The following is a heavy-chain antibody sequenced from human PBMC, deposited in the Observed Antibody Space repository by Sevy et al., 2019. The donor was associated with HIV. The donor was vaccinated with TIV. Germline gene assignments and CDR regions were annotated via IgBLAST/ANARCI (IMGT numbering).Heavy chain of an antibody. CDR1: GFTFSKYS. J-gene: IGHJ4*02. Sequence: GGSLRLSCAASGFTFSKYSMSWVRQPPGKGLEWVSTLSFGCGEINYADSVKGRFTISRDNSKSSVYLQMNNLRPEDTAVYCAREGCTTPHDYWGQGTLVTVSS. V-gene: IGHV3-23*01. D-gene: IGHD2-8*01. CDR3: AREGCTTPHDY. CDR2: LSFGCGEI.